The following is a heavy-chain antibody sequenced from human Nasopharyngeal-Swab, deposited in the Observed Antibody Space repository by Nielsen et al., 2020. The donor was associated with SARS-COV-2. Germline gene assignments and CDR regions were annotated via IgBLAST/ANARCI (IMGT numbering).Heavy chain of an antibody. Sequence: RQRQGKGRERIGDINHSGSTNYNPSLKSRVIISVDTSKNQFSLKLSSVTAADTAVYYCARGAPRGGYDFSLYYYYYYGVDVWGQGTTVTVSS. D-gene: IGHD5-12*01. CDR2: INHSGST. CDR3: ARGAPRGGYDFSLYYYYYYGVDV. V-gene: IGHV4-34*01. J-gene: IGHJ6*02.